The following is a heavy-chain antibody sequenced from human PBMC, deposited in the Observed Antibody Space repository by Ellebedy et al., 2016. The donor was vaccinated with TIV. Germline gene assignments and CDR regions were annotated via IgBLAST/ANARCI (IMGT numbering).Heavy chain of an antibody. Sequence: PGGSLRLSCAASGFTFGNYAMSWVRQAPGRGLEWVSSISGSGGSTNYADSVKGRFTISRDNSRSTLYLQMNTLTAGDTAIYYCAKDTNKDCRSVTCYDWFGYYYFYGLDVWGQGTTVTVSS. J-gene: IGHJ6*02. CDR1: GFTFGNYA. CDR2: ISGSGGST. V-gene: IGHV3-23*01. D-gene: IGHD2-2*01. CDR3: AKDTNKDCRSVTCYDWFGYYYFYGLDV.